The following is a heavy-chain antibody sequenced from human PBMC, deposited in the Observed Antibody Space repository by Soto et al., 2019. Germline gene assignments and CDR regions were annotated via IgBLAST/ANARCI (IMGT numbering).Heavy chain of an antibody. J-gene: IGHJ4*02. CDR1: GFTFSYYE. V-gene: IGHV3-48*03. CDR3: ARDIFDN. Sequence: EVQLVESGGGLAQPGGSLRLSCVASGFTFSYYEMNWVRQAPGKGLEWISYITSSGDRAQYADSVKGRFTISRDNTKNLLYLQMTSLSAEDTGRYYCARDIFDNWGQGTLVTGSS. CDR2: ITSSGDRA.